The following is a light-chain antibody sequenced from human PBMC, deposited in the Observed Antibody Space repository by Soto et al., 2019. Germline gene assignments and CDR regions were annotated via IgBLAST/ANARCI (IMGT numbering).Light chain of an antibody. Sequence: EIVLTQSPGTLSLSPGERATLSCRASQSVSSSYLAWYQQKPGQAPRLLIYGASSRATGIPDRFSGSGSGTDFTLSISRLEPEDFAGYYCQQYGSSPALTFGGGTKVEIK. CDR2: GAS. CDR1: QSVSSSY. V-gene: IGKV3-20*01. CDR3: QQYGSSPALT. J-gene: IGKJ4*01.